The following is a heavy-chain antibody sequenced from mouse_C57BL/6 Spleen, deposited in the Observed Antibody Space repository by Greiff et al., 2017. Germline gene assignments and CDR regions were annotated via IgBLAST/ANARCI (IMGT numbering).Heavy chain of an antibody. Sequence: VQLQQSGAELVRPGSSVKMSCKTSGYTFTSYGINWVKQRPGQGLEWIGYIYIGNGYTEYNEKFKGKATLTSDTSSSTAYMQLSSLTSEDSAIYFCARRGYYYGSSYEVPFDYWGQGTTLTVSS. CDR1: GYTFTSYG. CDR2: IYIGNGYT. J-gene: IGHJ2*01. V-gene: IGHV1-58*01. CDR3: ARRGYYYGSSYEVPFDY. D-gene: IGHD1-1*01.